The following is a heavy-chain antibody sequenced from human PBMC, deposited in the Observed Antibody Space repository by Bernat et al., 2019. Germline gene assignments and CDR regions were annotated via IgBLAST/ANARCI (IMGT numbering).Heavy chain of an antibody. V-gene: IGHV3-30*18. CDR2: ISYDGSNK. Sequence: QVQLVESGGGVVQPGRSLRLSCAASGFTFSSYGMHWVRQAPGKGLEWVAVISYDGSNKYYADSVKGRFTISRDNSKNTLYLQMNSLRAEDTAVYYCAKELGSWYGWYVDLWGRGTLVTVSS. CDR3: AKELGSWYGWYVDL. J-gene: IGHJ2*01. CDR1: GFTFSSYG. D-gene: IGHD6-13*01.